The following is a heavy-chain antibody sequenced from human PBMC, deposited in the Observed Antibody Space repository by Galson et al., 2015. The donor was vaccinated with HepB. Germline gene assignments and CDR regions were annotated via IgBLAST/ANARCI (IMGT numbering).Heavy chain of an antibody. CDR3: ARERLMGGSYYAD. J-gene: IGHJ4*02. Sequence: CAISGDSVSSNSAAWNWIRQSPSRGLEWLGRTYYRSKWYNDYAVSVKSRITINPDTSKNQFSLKLSSVTAADTAVYYCARERLMGGSYYADWGQGTLVTVSS. CDR1: GDSVSSNSAA. V-gene: IGHV6-1*01. D-gene: IGHD1-26*01. CDR2: TYYRSKWYN.